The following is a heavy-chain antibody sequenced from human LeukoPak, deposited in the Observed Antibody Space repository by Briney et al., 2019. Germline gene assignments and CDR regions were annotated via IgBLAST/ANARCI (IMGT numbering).Heavy chain of an antibody. D-gene: IGHD4-17*01. CDR1: GFTFSSYW. V-gene: IGHV3-15*01. J-gene: IGHJ6*03. CDR2: IKSKTDGGTT. Sequence: GGSLRLSCAASGFTFSSYWMSWVRQAPGKGLEWVGRIKSKTDGGTTDYAAPVKGRFTISRDDSKNTLYLQMNSLKTEDTAVYYCTTVTVSYYYYYYYMDVWGKGTTVTVSS. CDR3: TTVTVSYYYYYYYMDV.